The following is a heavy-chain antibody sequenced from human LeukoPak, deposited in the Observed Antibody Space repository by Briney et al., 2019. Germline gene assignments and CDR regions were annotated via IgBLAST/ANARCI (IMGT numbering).Heavy chain of an antibody. V-gene: IGHV4-59*01. J-gene: IGHJ4*02. CDR3: AREAKGYSGFTY. CDR2: IYYSGGT. D-gene: IGHD5-12*01. Sequence: SETLSLTCTVSGGSISSYYWSWIRQPPGKGLEWIGYIYYSGGTNYNPSLKSRVTISVDTSKNQFSLKLSSVTAADTAVYYCAREAKGYSGFTYWGQGTLVTVSS. CDR1: GGSISSYY.